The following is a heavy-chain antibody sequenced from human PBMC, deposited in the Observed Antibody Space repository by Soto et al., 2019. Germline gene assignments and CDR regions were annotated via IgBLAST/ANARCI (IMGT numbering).Heavy chain of an antibody. J-gene: IGHJ4*02. V-gene: IGHV3-74*01. CDR2: INSDGSST. Sequence: GGSLRLSCAASGFTFSSYWMHWVRQAPGKGLVWVPRINSDGSSTSYADSVKGRFTISRDNAKNTLYLQMNSLRAEDTAVYYCARTHTAMGHFDYWGQGTLVTVSS. D-gene: IGHD5-18*01. CDR1: GFTFSSYW. CDR3: ARTHTAMGHFDY.